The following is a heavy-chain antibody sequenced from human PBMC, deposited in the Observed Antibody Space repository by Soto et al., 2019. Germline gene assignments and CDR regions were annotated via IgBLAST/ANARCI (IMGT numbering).Heavy chain of an antibody. D-gene: IGHD2-2*01. Sequence: GGSLRLSCAASGFIFSSYAMHWVRQAPGKGLEWVAVVSYDASNEFYADSVRGRFSISRDNSNDTLYLQMNSLRAEDTAVYYCAADCSSASCPDIWGQGTLVTVSS. V-gene: IGHV3-30*03. CDR2: VSYDASNE. CDR3: AADCSSASCPDI. J-gene: IGHJ4*02. CDR1: GFIFSSYA.